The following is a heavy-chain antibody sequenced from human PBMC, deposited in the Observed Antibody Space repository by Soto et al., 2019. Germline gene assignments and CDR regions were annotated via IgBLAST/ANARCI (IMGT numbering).Heavy chain of an antibody. V-gene: IGHV4-59*12. CDR3: ARVVYRDPNWFDP. J-gene: IGHJ5*02. CDR2: IYYSGST. Sequence: SETLSLTCTVSGCSISSYYWSWIRQPPGKGLEWIGYIYYSGSTNYNPSLKSRVTISVDTSKNQFSLKLRSVTAADTAVYYCARVVYRDPNWFDPWGQGILVTVSS. D-gene: IGHD3-16*02. CDR1: GCSISSYY.